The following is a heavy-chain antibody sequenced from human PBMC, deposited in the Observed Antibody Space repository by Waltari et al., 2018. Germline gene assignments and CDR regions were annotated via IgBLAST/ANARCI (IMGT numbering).Heavy chain of an antibody. V-gene: IGHV4-39*01. D-gene: IGHD3-9*01. CDR3: ARLSYHIVTGYGWFDP. CDR2: ISYSGST. J-gene: IGHJ5*02. Sequence: QLQLQESGPGLVKPSETLSLTCTVSGGSISSESYYWGWIRQPPGKGLEWIGIISYSGSTYYNPSLKSRVTISVDTSKNQFSLKLRSVTAADTAVYYCARLSYHIVTGYGWFDPWGLGTLVTVSS. CDR1: GGSISSESYY.